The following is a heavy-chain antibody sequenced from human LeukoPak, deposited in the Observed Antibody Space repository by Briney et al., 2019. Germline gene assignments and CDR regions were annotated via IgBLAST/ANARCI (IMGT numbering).Heavy chain of an antibody. CDR3: ARTNYRAPLDY. CDR1: GGSISRDDYY. V-gene: IGHV4-30-4*01. CDR2: IYHSGST. J-gene: IGHJ4*02. Sequence: PSETLSLTCTVSGGSISRDDYYWSWIRQPPGKGLEWIGSIYHSGSTNYNPSLKSRVTISVDTSKNQFSLKLSSVTAADTAVYYCARTNYRAPLDYWGQGTLVTVSS. D-gene: IGHD5-24*01.